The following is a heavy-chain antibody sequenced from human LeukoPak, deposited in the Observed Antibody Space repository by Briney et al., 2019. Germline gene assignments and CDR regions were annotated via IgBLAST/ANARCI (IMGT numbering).Heavy chain of an antibody. CDR1: GGSISSYY. CDR3: ASLPTPQYGSGSYFDY. CDR2: IYYSGST. D-gene: IGHD3-10*01. J-gene: IGHJ4*02. V-gene: IGHV4-59*01. Sequence: PSETLSLTCTVSGGSISSYYWSWIRQPPGKGLEWIGYIYYSGSTNYNPSLKSRVTISVDTSKNQFSLKLSSVTAADTAVYYCASLPTPQYGSGSYFDYWGQGTLVTVSS.